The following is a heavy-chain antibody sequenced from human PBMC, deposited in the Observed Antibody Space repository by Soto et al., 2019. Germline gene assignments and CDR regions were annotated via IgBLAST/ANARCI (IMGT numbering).Heavy chain of an antibody. J-gene: IGHJ4*02. Sequence: EVQLLESGGGLVQPGWSLRLSCAASGFTFSSSAMSWVRQAPGQGLEWVSAISGSGGSTYYADSVKGRFTISRDNSKNPLYLQMNRLRDDDTSVYYCAQVLTMGGEDYWGQVTLFTVSS. CDR1: GFTFSSSA. D-gene: IGHD3-10*01. CDR3: AQVLTMGGEDY. CDR2: ISGSGGST. V-gene: IGHV3-23*01.